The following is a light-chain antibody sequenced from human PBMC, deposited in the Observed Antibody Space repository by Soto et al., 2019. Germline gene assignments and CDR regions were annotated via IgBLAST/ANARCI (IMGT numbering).Light chain of an antibody. CDR3: QHYNNWPRT. J-gene: IGKJ1*01. CDR1: QSVSSN. V-gene: IGKV3-15*01. CDR2: GAS. Sequence: EIVMTQSPATLSVSPGERATLSCRASQSVSSNLAWYQQKPGQAPRLLIYGASTRATGIPASFSGSGSGTESTLTISGLQSEDFAVYYCQHYNNWPRTFGQGTKVEIK.